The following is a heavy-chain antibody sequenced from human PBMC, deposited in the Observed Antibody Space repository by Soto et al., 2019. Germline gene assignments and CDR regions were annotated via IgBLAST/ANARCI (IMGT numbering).Heavy chain of an antibody. CDR2: MNPNSGNT. J-gene: IGHJ6*03. V-gene: IGHV1-8*01. D-gene: IGHD2-8*01. CDR1: GYTFTSYD. Sequence: ASVKVSCKASGYTFTSYDINWVRQATLQGREWMGWMNPNSGNTGYAQKFQGRVTMTRKTSISTAYMELSSLRSEDTAVYYCARGSLYFTNGGCSYMDVSGKGTTVTVSS. CDR3: ARGSLYFTNGGCSYMDV.